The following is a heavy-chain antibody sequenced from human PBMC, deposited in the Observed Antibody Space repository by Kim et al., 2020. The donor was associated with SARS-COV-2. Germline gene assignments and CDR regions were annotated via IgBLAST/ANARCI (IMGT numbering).Heavy chain of an antibody. J-gene: IGHJ4*02. CDR1: GFTFGSYA. D-gene: IGHD2-21*02. CDR2: ITRGGGNT. Sequence: GGSLRLSCAASGFTFGSYAMNWVRQAPGKGLEWVSGITRGGGNTYYADSVKGLFTISRDNSKNTLDLQMNSLRAEDTAVYYCAKLSGGDCSCDYWGQGIL. CDR3: AKLSGGDCSCDY. V-gene: IGHV3-23*01.